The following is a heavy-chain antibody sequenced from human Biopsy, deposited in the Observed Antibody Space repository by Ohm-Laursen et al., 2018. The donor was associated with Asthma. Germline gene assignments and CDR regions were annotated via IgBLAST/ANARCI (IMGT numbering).Heavy chain of an antibody. J-gene: IGHJ4*02. Sequence: ASVKASCKSLGGTFNTYVIGWARQAPGQGFEWMGGINSVFGTTTYPQKFQDRVTITADDSTSTVYMELSSLRSEDTAVYYCARKAGSCISRTCYSLDFWGQGTLVTVSS. CDR3: ARKAGSCISRTCYSLDF. D-gene: IGHD2-2*01. CDR2: INSVFGTT. CDR1: GGTFNTYV. V-gene: IGHV1-69*13.